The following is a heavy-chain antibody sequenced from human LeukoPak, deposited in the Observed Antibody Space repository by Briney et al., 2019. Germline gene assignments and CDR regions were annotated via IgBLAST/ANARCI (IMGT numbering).Heavy chain of an antibody. CDR2: IYHSGST. CDR1: GYSIRSGDY. V-gene: IGHV4-38-2*02. CDR3: ARAPNYDFWSGYLDY. D-gene: IGHD3-3*01. Sequence: SETLSLTCTVSGYSIRSGDYWGWIRQPPGKGLEWIGNIYHSGSTYYNPSLKSRVIISVDTSKNHFSLKLSSVTAADTAVYYCARAPNYDFWSGYLDYWGQGTLVTVSS. J-gene: IGHJ4*02.